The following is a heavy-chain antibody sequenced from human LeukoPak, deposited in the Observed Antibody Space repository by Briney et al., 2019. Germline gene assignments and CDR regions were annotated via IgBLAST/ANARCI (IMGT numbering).Heavy chain of an antibody. CDR1: GYTFTSYG. J-gene: IGHJ4*02. CDR3: ARVPSYYYDSSGYVY. CDR2: IIPIFGTA. D-gene: IGHD3-22*01. V-gene: IGHV1-69*05. Sequence: SVKVSCKASGYTFTSYGISWVRQAPGQGLEWMGRIIPIFGTANYAQKFQGRVTITTDESTSTAHMELSSLRSEDTAVYYCARVPSYYYDSSGYVYWGQGTLVTVSS.